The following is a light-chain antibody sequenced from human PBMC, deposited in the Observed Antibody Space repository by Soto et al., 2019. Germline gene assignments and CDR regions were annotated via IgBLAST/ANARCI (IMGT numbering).Light chain of an antibody. Sequence: DIQMTQSPSSLSASVGDRVTITCRASESLSRHLNWYQQKPGKAPHLLIYAASTLQTGVPSRFSGSGSGTDVPLTISSLQPEDFATYYCQQSYSTLSISFGQGTRLEIK. J-gene: IGKJ5*01. CDR3: QQSYSTLSIS. V-gene: IGKV1-39*01. CDR2: AAS. CDR1: ESLSRH.